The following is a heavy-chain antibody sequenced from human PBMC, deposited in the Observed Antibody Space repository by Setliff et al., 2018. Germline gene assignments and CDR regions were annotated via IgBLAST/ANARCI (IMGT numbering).Heavy chain of an antibody. CDR2: IIPIFGSP. D-gene: IGHD3-22*01. J-gene: IGHJ3*01. CDR1: GDTLTTYA. V-gene: IGHV1-69*13. Sequence: SVKVSCKASGDTLTTYAIHWVRQAPGQGLKWMGMIIPIFGSPHYAQRFQDRVIITADVSTRTAYMDLSSLRTEDTALYYCARDDDTSSHYSVFNFWGQGTRVTVSS. CDR3: ARDDDTSSHYSVFNF.